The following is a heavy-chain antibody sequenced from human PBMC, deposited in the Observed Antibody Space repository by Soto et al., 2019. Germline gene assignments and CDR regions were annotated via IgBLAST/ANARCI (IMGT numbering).Heavy chain of an antibody. CDR1: GFTFNSYA. Sequence: EMQLLESGGGLVQPGRSLRLSCAASGFTFNSYAVSWVRQAPGKGLEWVSAISDIGGTTYYADSVKGRFTISRDNSKNTLYLQMNSLRAEDTAVYYCAREYSSAWKTVYYWGQGTLVTVSS. D-gene: IGHD6-19*01. CDR2: ISDIGGTT. V-gene: IGHV3-23*01. J-gene: IGHJ4*02. CDR3: AREYSSAWKTVYY.